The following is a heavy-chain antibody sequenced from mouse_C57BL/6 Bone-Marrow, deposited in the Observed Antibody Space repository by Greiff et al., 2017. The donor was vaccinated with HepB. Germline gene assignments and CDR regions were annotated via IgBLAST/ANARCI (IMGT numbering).Heavy chain of an antibody. CDR3: AGDSFITTVVAPYYYAMDY. CDR2: ISDGGSYT. D-gene: IGHD1-1*01. V-gene: IGHV5-4*01. CDR1: GFTFSSYA. J-gene: IGHJ4*01. Sequence: EVQLVESGGGLVKPGGSLKLSCAASGFTFSSYAMSWVRQTPEKRLEWVATISDGGSYTYYPDNVKGRFTISRDNAKNNLYLQMSHLKSEDTAMYYCAGDSFITTVVAPYYYAMDYWGQGTSVTVSS.